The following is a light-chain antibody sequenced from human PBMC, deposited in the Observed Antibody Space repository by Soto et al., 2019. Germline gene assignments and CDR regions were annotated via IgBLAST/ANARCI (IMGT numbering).Light chain of an antibody. J-gene: IGKJ5*01. Sequence: EIVMTQSPATLSVSPGERATLSCRASQSVSSKLAWYQQKPGQAPKLLIYGASTRATGLPARFSGSGSGTEFTLTISSLQSEDFAVYYCQQYNTYPITFGQGTRLEMK. CDR3: QQYNTYPIT. CDR2: GAS. CDR1: QSVSSK. V-gene: IGKV3-15*01.